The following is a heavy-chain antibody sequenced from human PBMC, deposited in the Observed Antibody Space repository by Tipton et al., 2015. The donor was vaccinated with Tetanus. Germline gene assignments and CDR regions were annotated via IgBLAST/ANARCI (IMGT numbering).Heavy chain of an antibody. V-gene: IGHV4-59*01. D-gene: IGHD2-8*01. Sequence: TLSLTCTVSGGSMSSNYWSWIRQPPGKGLEWIGYIYYSGSTNYNPSLKSRVTISVDTSKNQCSLKLSSVTAADTAVYYCARDPSGGVRYFDYWGQGTLVTVSS. CDR3: ARDPSGGVRYFDY. CDR2: IYYSGST. J-gene: IGHJ4*02. CDR1: GGSMSSNY.